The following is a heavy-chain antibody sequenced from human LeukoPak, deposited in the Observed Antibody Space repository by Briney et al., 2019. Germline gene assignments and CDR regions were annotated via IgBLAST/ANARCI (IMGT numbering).Heavy chain of an antibody. CDR3: ARDAGSGSYYSTNLDY. Sequence: GGSLRLSRAASGFTFSSYSMNWVRQAPGKGLEWVSSINSSSSYIYYADSVKGRFTISRDNAKNSLYLQMNSLRAEDTAVYYCARDAGSGSYYSTNLDYWGQGTLVTVSS. J-gene: IGHJ4*02. CDR2: INSSSSYI. CDR1: GFTFSSYS. V-gene: IGHV3-21*01. D-gene: IGHD3-10*01.